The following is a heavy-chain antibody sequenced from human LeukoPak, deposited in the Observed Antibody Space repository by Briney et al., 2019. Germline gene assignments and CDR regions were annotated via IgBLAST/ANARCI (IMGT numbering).Heavy chain of an antibody. CDR2: IYHSGST. Sequence: SETLSLTCTVSGGSISSYYWSWIRQPPGKGLEWIGYIYHSGSTNYNPSLKSRVTISVDTSKNQFSLKLSPVTAADTAVYYCARLHDGYRYGADYWGQGTLVTAS. J-gene: IGHJ4*02. V-gene: IGHV4-59*08. CDR3: ARLHDGYRYGADY. CDR1: GGSISSYY. D-gene: IGHD5-18*01.